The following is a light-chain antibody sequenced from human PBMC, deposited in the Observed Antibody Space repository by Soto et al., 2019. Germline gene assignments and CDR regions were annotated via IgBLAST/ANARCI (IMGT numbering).Light chain of an antibody. CDR1: QGIGSQ. J-gene: IGKJ1*01. CDR2: AAS. CDR3: QQANAFPRT. Sequence: DIQMTQSPSSVSASVGDRVSITCRASQGIGSQLAWYQQKPGKAPNLLIHAASTLQRGVPSRFSGSGSGTDFTLTISRLQSEEFATYYCQQANAFPRTFGQGTKVDIK. V-gene: IGKV1-12*01.